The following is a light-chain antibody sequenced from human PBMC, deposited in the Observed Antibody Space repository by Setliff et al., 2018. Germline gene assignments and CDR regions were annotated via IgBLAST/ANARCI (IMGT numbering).Light chain of an antibody. CDR2: EVS. Sequence: QSVLTQPASVSGSPGQSITISCTGTSSDVGDYKYVSWYQQLPGKAPKLIIFEVSNRPSGIPNRSSGSKSGNTASLSISGLQAEDEADYYCSSYTSLSTRVFGTGTKGTVL. V-gene: IGLV2-14*01. CDR3: SSYTSLSTRV. J-gene: IGLJ1*01. CDR1: SSDVGDYKY.